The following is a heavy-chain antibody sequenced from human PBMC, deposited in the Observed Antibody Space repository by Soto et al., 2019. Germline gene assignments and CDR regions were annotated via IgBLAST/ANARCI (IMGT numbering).Heavy chain of an antibody. Sequence: QITMKESGPTLVKPTQTLTLTCTFSGFSLSTSGVGVGWIRQPPGKALEWLALIYWDDDKRYSPSLKSRLTITKDTSKTQVVLTMTNMDPVDTATYYCAHTYSSRSGGAFDIWGQGTMVTVSS. CDR1: GFSLSTSGVG. J-gene: IGHJ3*02. D-gene: IGHD6-13*01. CDR2: IYWDDDK. V-gene: IGHV2-5*02. CDR3: AHTYSSRSGGAFDI.